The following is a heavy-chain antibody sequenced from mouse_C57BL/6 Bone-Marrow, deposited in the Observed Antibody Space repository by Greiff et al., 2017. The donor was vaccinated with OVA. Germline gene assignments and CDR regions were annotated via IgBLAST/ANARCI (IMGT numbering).Heavy chain of an antibody. CDR2: IHPNSGST. Sequence: QVQLQQPGAELVKPGASVKLSCKASGYTFTSYWMHWVKQRPGQGLEWIGMIHPNSGSTSYNQKFKGKATLTVDQSSSTAYMQLNSLTSEDSAVYYCAEETAQAKGNFDYWGQGTTLTVSS. D-gene: IGHD3-2*02. J-gene: IGHJ2*01. CDR1: GYTFTSYW. CDR3: AEETAQAKGNFDY. V-gene: IGHV1-64*01.